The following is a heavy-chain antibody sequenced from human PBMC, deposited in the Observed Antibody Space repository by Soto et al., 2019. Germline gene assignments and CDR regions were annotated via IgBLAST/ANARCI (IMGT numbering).Heavy chain of an antibody. CDR1: GGSITSDY. CDR2: ISYSGRT. CDR3: ARSGGNSGCAY. J-gene: IGHJ4*02. V-gene: IGHV4-59*08. D-gene: IGHD5-12*01. Sequence: SETLSLTCSVSGGSITSDYWSWIRQPPGKGLEWIGYISYSGRTTYNPSLKSRVTISADTSKNQFSLKLSSVTAADTAVYYCARSGGNSGCAYWGQGTLVTVSS.